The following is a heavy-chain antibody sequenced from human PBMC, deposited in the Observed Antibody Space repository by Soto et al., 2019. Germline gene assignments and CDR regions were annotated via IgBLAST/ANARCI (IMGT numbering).Heavy chain of an antibody. J-gene: IGHJ4*02. V-gene: IGHV4-31*03. D-gene: IGHD4-4*01. Sequence: SETLSLTCTVSGASISSGGYYWSWIRQHPGKGLEWIGFIYYSGSTYYNPSLKSRVTISLDTSKNQFSLKLSSVTAADTAVYYCARGPPRDDYNLSFWGRGTLVTVSS. CDR2: IYYSGST. CDR1: GASISSGGYY. CDR3: ARGPPRDDYNLSF.